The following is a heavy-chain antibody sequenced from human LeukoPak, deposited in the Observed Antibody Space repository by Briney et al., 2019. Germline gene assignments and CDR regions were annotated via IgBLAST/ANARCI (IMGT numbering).Heavy chain of an antibody. CDR2: ISSGDRT. D-gene: IGHD3-9*01. CDR1: GSTFSSYA. J-gene: IGHJ4*02. Sequence: GGSLRLSCAASGSTFSSYAMNWVRQAPGKGLEWVAGISSGDRTFHAESVKGRFTISRDKSKDTLYLQMNSLRAEDTAVYYCAKDATASPYFHWFDNWGQGTQVIVSS. CDR3: AKDATASPYFHWFDN. V-gene: IGHV3-23*01.